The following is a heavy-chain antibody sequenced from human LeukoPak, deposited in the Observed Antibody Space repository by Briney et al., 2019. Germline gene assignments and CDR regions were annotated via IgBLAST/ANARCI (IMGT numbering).Heavy chain of an antibody. Sequence: TGRSLRLSCAASGFTFSSYAMHWVCQAPGKGLEWVAVISYDGSNKYYADSVKGRFTISRDNSKNTLYLQMNSLRAEDTAVYYCARDPPESGVAVAGGYYFDYWGQGTLVTVSS. CDR3: ARDPPESGVAVAGGYYFDY. J-gene: IGHJ4*02. CDR2: ISYDGSNK. D-gene: IGHD6-19*01. CDR1: GFTFSSYA. V-gene: IGHV3-30-3*01.